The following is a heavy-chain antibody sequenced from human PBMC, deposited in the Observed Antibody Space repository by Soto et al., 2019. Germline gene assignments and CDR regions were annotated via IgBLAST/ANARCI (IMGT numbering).Heavy chain of an antibody. CDR1: GYTFTGYY. V-gene: IGHV1-2*02. Sequence: ASVKVSCKASGYTFTGYYMHWVRQAPGQGLEWMGWINPNSGGTNYAQKFQGRVTMTRDTSISTAYMELSRLRSDDTAVYYCANSPGVLVPAHSDYWGQGTLVTVSS. CDR2: INPNSGGT. J-gene: IGHJ4*02. CDR3: ANSPGVLVPAHSDY. D-gene: IGHD2-15*01.